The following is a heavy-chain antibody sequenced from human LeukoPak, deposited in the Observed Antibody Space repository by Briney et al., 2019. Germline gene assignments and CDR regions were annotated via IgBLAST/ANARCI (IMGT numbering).Heavy chain of an antibody. J-gene: IGHJ6*03. CDR3: ARGLVTTYYYYYMDV. D-gene: IGHD4-17*01. Sequence: ASVKVSCKAFGYTFTSNYMHWVRQAPGQGPEWMGVISPSGGSTTYAQKFQGRVTLTRDMSTSTDYLELSSLRSEDTAMYYCARGLVTTYYYYYMDVWGKGTTVTISS. CDR1: GYTFTSNY. V-gene: IGHV1-46*01. CDR2: ISPSGGST.